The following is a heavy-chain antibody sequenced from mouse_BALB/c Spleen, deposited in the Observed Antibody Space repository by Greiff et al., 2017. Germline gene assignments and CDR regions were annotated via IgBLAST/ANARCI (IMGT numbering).Heavy chain of an antibody. J-gene: IGHJ4*01. CDR2: IWSGGST. D-gene: IGHD1-1*01. V-gene: IGHV2-2*02. CDR1: GFSLTSYG. CDR3: ARNPHYYGSSYDAMDY. Sequence: VKLVESGPGLVQPSQSLSITCTVSGFSLTSYGVHWVRQSPGKGLEWLGVIWSGGSTDYNAAFISRLSISKDNSKSQVFFKMNSLQANDTAIYYCARNPHYYGSSYDAMDYWGQGTSVTVSS.